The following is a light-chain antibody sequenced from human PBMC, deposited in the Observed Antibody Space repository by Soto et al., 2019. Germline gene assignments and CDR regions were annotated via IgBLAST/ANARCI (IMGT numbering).Light chain of an antibody. V-gene: IGKV3-20*01. CDR1: ESVSTSY. Sequence: EIVLTQSPGTLSLSPGERATLSCRASESVSTSYLAWYQQKPGQAPRLLIYGASGRATGIPDRFSVSASGTDFTLTISRLEPEDFAVYYSQHYGTSALFGPGTKVDIK. J-gene: IGKJ3*01. CDR3: QHYGTSAL. CDR2: GAS.